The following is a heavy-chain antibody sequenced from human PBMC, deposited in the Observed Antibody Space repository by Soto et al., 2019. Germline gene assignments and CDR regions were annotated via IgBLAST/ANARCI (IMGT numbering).Heavy chain of an antibody. D-gene: IGHD6-13*01. Sequence: GPGVKKPGASVKVSCKASGYTFTSYGISWVRQARGQGLEWMGWISAYNGNTNHAQNLQGRVTMTTDTSTSTAYMELRSLRSDDTAVYYCARDSSSWYVPDFWGQGTLVTVSS. CDR2: ISAYNGNT. CDR1: GYTFTSYG. J-gene: IGHJ4*02. V-gene: IGHV1-18*01. CDR3: ARDSSSWYVPDF.